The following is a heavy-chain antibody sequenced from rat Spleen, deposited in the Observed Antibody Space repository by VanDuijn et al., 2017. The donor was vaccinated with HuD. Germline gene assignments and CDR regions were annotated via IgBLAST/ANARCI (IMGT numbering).Heavy chain of an antibody. Sequence: EVQLQESGPGLVKPSQSLSLTCSVTGYSITSGYGWNWIRKFPGNKLEWMGDINSAGSTNYTPPLKSQISITRDTSKNQFFLQLTSVTTEDTATYYCARRGLQSYYFDYWGQGVMVTVSS. D-gene: IGHD1-1*01. V-gene: IGHV3-3*01. CDR3: ARRGLQSYYFDY. CDR2: INSAGST. CDR1: GYSITSGYG. J-gene: IGHJ2*01.